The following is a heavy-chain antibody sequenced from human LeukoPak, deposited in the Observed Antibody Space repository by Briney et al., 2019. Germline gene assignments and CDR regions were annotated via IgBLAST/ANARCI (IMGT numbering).Heavy chain of an antibody. J-gene: IGHJ4*02. D-gene: IGHD5-18*01. CDR1: GYTFTTYG. CDR2: ISTYNGNT. V-gene: IGHV1-18*01. CDR3: ARDRMDTGTYFDY. Sequence: ASVKVSCRSSGYTFTTYGITWVRQAPGQGLEWMGWISTYNGNTNYAQKLQGRVTMTTDTSTSTAYMELRRLRSDDTAMYYCARDRMDTGTYFDYWGQGTLVTVSS.